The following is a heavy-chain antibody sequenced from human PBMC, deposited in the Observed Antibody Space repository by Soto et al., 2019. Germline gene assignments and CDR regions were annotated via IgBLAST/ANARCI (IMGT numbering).Heavy chain of an antibody. D-gene: IGHD3-3*01. CDR1: GYTFTSYV. J-gene: IGHJ3*01. V-gene: IGHV1-18*01. CDR3: ARDGRFLEWLLLLAF. Sequence: ASVKVSCKASGYTFTSYVISWVRQAPGQGLEWMGWISAYNGNTNYAQKLQGRVTMTTDTSTSTAYMELRSLRSDDTAVYYCARDGRFLEWLLLLAFWGQGTMVTVSS. CDR2: ISAYNGNT.